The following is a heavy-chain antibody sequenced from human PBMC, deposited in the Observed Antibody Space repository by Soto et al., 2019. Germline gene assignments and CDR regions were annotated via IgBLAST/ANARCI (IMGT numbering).Heavy chain of an antibody. J-gene: IGHJ4*02. D-gene: IGHD1-26*01. CDR2: ISAGGAST. CDR3: AKALWLLRDDY. CDR1: GFTFSSYA. Sequence: GESLKISCAASGFTFSSYAMSWVRQAPGRGLEWVSTISAGGASTYYADSVKGRFTISRDNSKNTLYLQMNGLRAEDTAVYYCAKALWLLRDDYWGQGTLVTVSS. V-gene: IGHV3-23*01.